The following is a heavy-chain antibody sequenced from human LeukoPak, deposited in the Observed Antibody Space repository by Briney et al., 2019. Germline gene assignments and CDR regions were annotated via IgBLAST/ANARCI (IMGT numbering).Heavy chain of an antibody. Sequence: GGSLRLSCTASGFTFGDYTMSWVRQAPGMGLEWVGLIRSKAYGGTTDYAASVEGRFTISRDDSKSIAYLQINSLKTEDTAVYYCTRARFSGYTYGHHYWGQGTLVTVSS. CDR1: GFTFGDYT. J-gene: IGHJ4*02. V-gene: IGHV3-49*04. CDR3: TRARFSGYTYGHHY. CDR2: IRSKAYGGTT. D-gene: IGHD5-18*01.